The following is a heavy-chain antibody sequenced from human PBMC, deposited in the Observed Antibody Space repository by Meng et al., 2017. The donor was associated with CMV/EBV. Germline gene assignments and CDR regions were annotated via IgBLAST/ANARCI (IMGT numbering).Heavy chain of an antibody. CDR3: ARALLAGTTFLVFDP. Sequence: SETLSLTCNVSGGSISSYYWSWIRQPPGKGLEWIGYIYYSGSTNYNPSLKSRVTISVDTSKNQFSLKLSSVTAADTAVYDCARALLAGTTFLVFDPWGKGTLVTVSS. V-gene: IGHV4-59*01. CDR2: IYYSGST. J-gene: IGHJ5*02. CDR1: GGSISSYY. D-gene: IGHD1-7*01.